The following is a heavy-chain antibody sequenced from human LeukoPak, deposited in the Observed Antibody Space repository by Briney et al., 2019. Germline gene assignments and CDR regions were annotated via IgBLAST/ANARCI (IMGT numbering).Heavy chain of an antibody. Sequence: SETLSLTCAVSGGSISSSNWWSWVRQPPGKGLEWIGEIYHSGSTNYNPSLKSRVTISVDKSKNQFSLKLSSVTAADTAVYYCARDGKVSSSWYYYGMDVWGQGTTVTVSS. D-gene: IGHD6-13*01. CDR3: ARDGKVSSSWYYYGMDV. CDR2: IYHSGST. CDR1: GGSISSSNW. J-gene: IGHJ6*02. V-gene: IGHV4-4*02.